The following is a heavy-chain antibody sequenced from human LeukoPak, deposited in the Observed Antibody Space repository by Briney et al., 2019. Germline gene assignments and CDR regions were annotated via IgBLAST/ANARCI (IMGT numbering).Heavy chain of an antibody. Sequence: GGSLRLSCAASGFTFSSYSMNWVRQAPGKGLEWVSYISRSSSTIYYADSVKGRFTISRDNAKNSLYLQMNSLRDEDTAVYYCARGGSGYGDYYYFYGMDVWGQGTTVTVSS. CDR3: ARGGSGYGDYYYFYGMDV. V-gene: IGHV3-48*02. D-gene: IGHD3-22*01. CDR2: ISRSSSTI. CDR1: GFTFSSYS. J-gene: IGHJ6*02.